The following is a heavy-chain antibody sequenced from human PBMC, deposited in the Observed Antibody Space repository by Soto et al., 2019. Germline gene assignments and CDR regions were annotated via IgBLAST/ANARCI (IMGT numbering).Heavy chain of an antibody. Sequence: SETLSLTCTVSGGSVSSGSYYWSWIRQPPGKGLEWIGYIYYSGSTNYNPSLKSRVTISVDTSENQFSLKLSSVTAADTAVYYCARLAYCGGDCYPFDYWGQGTLVTVSS. J-gene: IGHJ4*02. D-gene: IGHD2-21*02. CDR3: ARLAYCGGDCYPFDY. V-gene: IGHV4-61*01. CDR2: IYYSGST. CDR1: GGSVSSGSYY.